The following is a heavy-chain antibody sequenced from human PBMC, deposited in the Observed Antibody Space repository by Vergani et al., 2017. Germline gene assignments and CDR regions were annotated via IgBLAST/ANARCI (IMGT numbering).Heavy chain of an antibody. V-gene: IGHV3-48*01. CDR2: ISSSSSTI. CDR3: ARDLGSSWYGLSNWFDP. D-gene: IGHD6-13*01. J-gene: IGHJ5*02. CDR1: GFTFSSYS. Sequence: EVQLVESGGGLVQPGGSLRLSCAASGFTFSSYSMNWVRQAPGKGLEWVSYISSSSSTIYYADSVKGRFTISRANAKNSLYLQMNSLRAEDTAVYYCARDLGSSWYGLSNWFDPWGQGTLVTVSS.